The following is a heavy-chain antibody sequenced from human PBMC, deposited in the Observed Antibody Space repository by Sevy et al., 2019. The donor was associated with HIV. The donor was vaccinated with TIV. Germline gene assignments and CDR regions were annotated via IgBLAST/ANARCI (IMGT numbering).Heavy chain of an antibody. CDR2: LKSVESST. V-gene: IGHV3-74*01. J-gene: IGHJ4*02. Sequence: GGSLRLSCAASGFPLSGYWMHWVRQVPGEGLVWVSRLKSVESSTTYADSVKGRFTVSGDNAKNTVYLQMNSLRAEDTGVYYCAREASSWYGVDYWGQGTLVTVSS. CDR3: AREASSWYGVDY. D-gene: IGHD6-13*01. CDR1: GFPLSGYW.